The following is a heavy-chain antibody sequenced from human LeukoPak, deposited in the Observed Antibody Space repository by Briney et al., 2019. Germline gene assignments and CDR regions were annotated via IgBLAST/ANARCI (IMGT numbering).Heavy chain of an antibody. CDR2: ISNVGSA. J-gene: IGHJ4*02. CDR1: GASISSHY. Sequence: SQTLSPTCTVSGASISSHYWSSIRQPPGKRLEWGGYISNVGSATYNPSRKSRVAISLDTSKNEFALKLTSVTAADTAVYHCARVFTSAYGIYDHWGQGNLVTVSS. V-gene: IGHV4-59*11. CDR3: ARVFTSAYGIYDH. D-gene: IGHD5-12*01.